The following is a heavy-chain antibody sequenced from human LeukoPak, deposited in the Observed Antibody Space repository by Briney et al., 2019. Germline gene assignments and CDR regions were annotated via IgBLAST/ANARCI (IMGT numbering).Heavy chain of an antibody. V-gene: IGHV3-53*01. CDR2: IYSGGST. CDR3: TRGGGGSFPHY. CDR1: GFTVSSSF. D-gene: IGHD2-21*01. Sequence: PGLSLRLSCAASGFTVSSSFLSWVRQPPGKGLEWVSDIYSGGSTYYADSVKGRFTISRDNSKNTLYLRMNSLRAEDTAVYYCTRGGGGSFPHYWGQGTLVTVSS. J-gene: IGHJ4*02.